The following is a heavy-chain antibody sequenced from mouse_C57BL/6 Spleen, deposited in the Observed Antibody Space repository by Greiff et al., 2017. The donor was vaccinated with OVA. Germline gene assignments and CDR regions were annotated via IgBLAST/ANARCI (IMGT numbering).Heavy chain of an antibody. CDR3: ARGMGDY. CDR1: GYTFTSYW. V-gene: IGHV1-69*01. D-gene: IGHD2-3*01. CDR2: IDPSDSYT. Sequence: VGRQQPGAELVMPGASVKLSCKASGYTFTSYWMHWVKQRPGQGLEWIGEIDPSDSYTNYNQKFKGKSTLTVDKSSSTAYMQLSSLTSEDSAVYYCARGMGDYWGQGTSVTVSS. J-gene: IGHJ4*01.